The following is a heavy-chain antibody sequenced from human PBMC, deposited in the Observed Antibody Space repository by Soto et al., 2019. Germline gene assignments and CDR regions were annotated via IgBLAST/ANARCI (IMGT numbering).Heavy chain of an antibody. Sequence: GGSLRLSCAASGFTFSSYGMHWVRQAPGKGLEWVAVIWYDGSNKYYADSVKGRFTISRDNSKNTLYLQMNSLRAEDTAVYYCARDLEDIVVVVAATPYDAFDIWGQGTMVTVSS. CDR1: GFTFSSYG. J-gene: IGHJ3*02. V-gene: IGHV3-33*01. CDR3: ARDLEDIVVVVAATPYDAFDI. CDR2: IWYDGSNK. D-gene: IGHD2-15*01.